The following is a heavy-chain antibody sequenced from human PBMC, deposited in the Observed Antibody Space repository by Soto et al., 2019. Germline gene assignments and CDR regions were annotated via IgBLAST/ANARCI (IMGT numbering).Heavy chain of an antibody. CDR2: IYYSGGT. D-gene: IGHD3-10*01. CDR3: ARSRGRYGSTYFDY. V-gene: IGHV4-59*01. Sequence: SETLSLTCTVSGGSISSYYWSWIRQPPGKGLEWIGYIYYSGGTNYNPSLKSRVTISVDTSKNQFSLKLSSVTAADTAVYYCARSRGRYGSTYFDYWGQGTLVTVSS. J-gene: IGHJ4*02. CDR1: GGSISSYY.